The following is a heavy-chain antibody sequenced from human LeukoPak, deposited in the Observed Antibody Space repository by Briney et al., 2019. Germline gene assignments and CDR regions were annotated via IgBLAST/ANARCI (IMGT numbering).Heavy chain of an antibody. Sequence: HGESLKISCKASGYTFNNYWIGWVRQMPGRGLEWMGMLYPDGSATTYHPSFEGRVTISADKSVTTAYLEWNSLKASDTALYYCVRQGLQSGTYPAYWGPGTLVTVSS. CDR3: VRQGLQSGTYPAY. V-gene: IGHV5-51*01. D-gene: IGHD1-26*01. CDR2: LYPDGSAT. J-gene: IGHJ4*02. CDR1: GYTFNNYW.